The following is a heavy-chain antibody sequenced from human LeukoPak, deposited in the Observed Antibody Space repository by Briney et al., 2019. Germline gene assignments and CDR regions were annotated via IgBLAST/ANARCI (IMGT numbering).Heavy chain of an antibody. V-gene: IGHV3-66*01. D-gene: IGHD3-9*01. Sequence: GGSLRLSCAASGFTVSSNFMSWVRQAPGKGLEWVSVVYSGGSTYYADSVKGRFTISRDNSKNTLYLQMNSLRVEDTAVYYCALGLVTDYWGQGTLVTVSS. J-gene: IGHJ4*02. CDR3: ALGLVTDY. CDR1: GFTVSSNF. CDR2: VYSGGST.